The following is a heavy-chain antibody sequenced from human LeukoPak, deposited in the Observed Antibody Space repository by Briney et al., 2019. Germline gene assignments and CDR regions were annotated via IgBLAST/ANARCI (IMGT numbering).Heavy chain of an antibody. CDR1: GFTLCSYW. Sequence: PGGTLRLSCAASGFTLCSYWMHGVRHAPGKGLVCVLRINSDGSRTSYADSVKGRFTISRDNAKNTLYLQMNSLRAEDTAVYYCARESAGIAAAGTSYWGQGTLVTVSS. CDR3: ARESAGIAAAGTSY. D-gene: IGHD6-13*01. CDR2: INSDGSRT. J-gene: IGHJ4*02. V-gene: IGHV3-74*01.